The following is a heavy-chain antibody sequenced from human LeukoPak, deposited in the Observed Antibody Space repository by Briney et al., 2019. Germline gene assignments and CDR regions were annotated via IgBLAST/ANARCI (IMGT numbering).Heavy chain of an antibody. J-gene: IGHJ6*02. CDR2: IYYSRST. Sequence: SETLSLTCSVSGGSISSYYWSWIRQSPGKGLEWIGYIYYSRSTNYNPSLKSRVTISVDTSKNQFSLKLSSVTAADTAVYYCARSMAAYYYYYYGMDVWGQGTTVTVSS. D-gene: IGHD6-6*01. CDR3: ARSMAAYYYYYYGMDV. V-gene: IGHV4-59*08. CDR1: GGSISSYY.